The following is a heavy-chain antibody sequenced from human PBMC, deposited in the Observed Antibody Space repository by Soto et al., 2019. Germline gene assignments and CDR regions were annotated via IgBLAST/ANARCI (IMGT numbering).Heavy chain of an antibody. CDR2: ISYDGGNK. D-gene: IGHD5-18*01. CDR1: GFTFRIYG. Sequence: QVQLVESGGGVVQPGRSLRLSCAASGFTFRIYGMHWVRKAPGKGREWVAVISYDGGNKFYADSVKGRFTISRDNSKNTVYLLMNSLRPEDTAVYYCAKAEGVGYTYGYGLDYWGQGTLVTVSS. CDR3: AKAEGVGYTYGYGLDY. V-gene: IGHV3-30*18. J-gene: IGHJ4*02.